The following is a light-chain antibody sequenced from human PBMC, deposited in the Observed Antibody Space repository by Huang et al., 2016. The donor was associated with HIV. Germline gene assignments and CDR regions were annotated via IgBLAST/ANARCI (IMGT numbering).Light chain of an antibody. V-gene: IGKV3-15*01. CDR1: QSVRSD. J-gene: IGKJ1*01. Sequence: EVVMTQSPATLSVSPGERATLSCRASQSVRSDIAWYQQKPGQAPRLLIFGASTRATGIPARFSGSESGTEFTLTISSLQSEDGGTYYCHHYNNWPPRGTFGQGTKVEIK. CDR3: HHYNNWPPRGT. CDR2: GAS.